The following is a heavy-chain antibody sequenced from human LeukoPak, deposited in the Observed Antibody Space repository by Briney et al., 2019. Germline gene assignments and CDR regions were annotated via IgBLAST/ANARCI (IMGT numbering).Heavy chain of an antibody. Sequence: GGSLRLSCAASGFTFRNAWMSWVRHAPGKGLEWVGRIKKKTEGGTTDYAAPVKGRFTISRDDSKNTLNLQMNSLKTEDTAVYYCTTAVGGTEDFDYWGQGTLVTVSS. J-gene: IGHJ4*02. D-gene: IGHD1-26*01. CDR2: IKKKTEGGTT. CDR3: TTAVGGTEDFDY. V-gene: IGHV3-15*01. CDR1: GFTFRNAW.